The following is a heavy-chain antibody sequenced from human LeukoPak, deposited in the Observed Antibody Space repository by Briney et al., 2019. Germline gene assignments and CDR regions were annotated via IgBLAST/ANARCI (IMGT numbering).Heavy chain of an antibody. CDR1: GYTFTSYD. Sequence: ASVKVSCKASGYTFTSYDINWVRQATGQGLEWMGWMNPNSGNTGYAQKFQGRVTITRNTSISTAYMELSSLRSEDTAVYYCARVYRRTGTTGWLSYYYYYMDVWGKGTTVTVSS. D-gene: IGHD1-7*01. CDR2: MNPNSGNT. J-gene: IGHJ6*03. CDR3: ARVYRRTGTTGWLSYYYYYMDV. V-gene: IGHV1-8*03.